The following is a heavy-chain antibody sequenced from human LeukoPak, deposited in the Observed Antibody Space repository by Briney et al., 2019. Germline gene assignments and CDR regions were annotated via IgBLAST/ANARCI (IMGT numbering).Heavy chain of an antibody. J-gene: IGHJ4*02. CDR3: AVYSSGWLDY. Sequence: SETLSLTCTVSGGSISSYYWSWIRQPPGKGLEWIGYIYYSGSTNYNPSLKSRVTISVDTSKNQFSLKLSSVTAADTAVYYCAVYSSGWLDYWGQGTLVTVSS. CDR2: IYYSGST. V-gene: IGHV4-59*01. CDR1: GGSISSYY. D-gene: IGHD6-19*01.